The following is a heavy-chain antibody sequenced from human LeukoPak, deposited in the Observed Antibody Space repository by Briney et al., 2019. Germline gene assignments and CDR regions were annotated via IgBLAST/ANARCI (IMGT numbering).Heavy chain of an antibody. CDR2: ISGSGGST. V-gene: IGHV3-23*01. D-gene: IGHD4-17*01. CDR3: AKVYYGDYMIDY. Sequence: GGSLRLSCAASGFTFSSYAMSWVRQAPGKRLEWVSAISGSGGSTYYADSVKGRFTISRDNSKNTLYLQMNSLRAEDTAVYYCAKVYYGDYMIDYWGQGTLVTVSS. CDR1: GFTFSSYA. J-gene: IGHJ4*02.